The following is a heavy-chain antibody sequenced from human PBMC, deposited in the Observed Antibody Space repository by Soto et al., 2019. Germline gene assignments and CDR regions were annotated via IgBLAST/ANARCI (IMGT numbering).Heavy chain of an antibody. J-gene: IGHJ4*02. V-gene: IGHV3-72*01. D-gene: IGHD5-12*01. CDR2: IRDKGSRYST. Sequence: EVQLVESGGGLVQPGGSLRLSCAASGFTFSDHYMDWVRQAPGKGLEWVGRIRDKGSRYSTEYAGSAKGTFTISRDDSNNSLHLQMNILKTEDTAVYYCARVGYRGPDDFWGQGTLVTVSS. CDR1: GFTFSDHY. CDR3: ARVGYRGPDDF.